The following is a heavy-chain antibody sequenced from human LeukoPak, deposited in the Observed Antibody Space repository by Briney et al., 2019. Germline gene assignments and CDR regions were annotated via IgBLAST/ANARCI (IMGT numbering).Heavy chain of an antibody. D-gene: IGHD3-3*01. V-gene: IGHV1-2*02. CDR1: GYTFTGYY. J-gene: IGHJ1*01. CDR2: INPNSGDT. CDR3: ARTKDKTSESYYDFWSGYYGYFQH. Sequence: ASVKVSCKASGYTFTGYYMHWVRQAPGQGLEWMGWINPNSGDTNYAQKFQGRVTMTRDTSISTAYMELSRLRSDDTAVYYCARTKDKTSESYYDFWSGYYGYFQHWGQGTLVTVSS.